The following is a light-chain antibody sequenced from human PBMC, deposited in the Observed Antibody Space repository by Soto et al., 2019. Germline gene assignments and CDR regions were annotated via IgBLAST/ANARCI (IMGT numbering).Light chain of an antibody. Sequence: QSALTKPASVFGSPGQSITISCTGTSSDVGGYNYVSWYQQHPGKAPTLMIYDVSNRPSGVSNRFSGSKSGNTASLTISGLQAEDEADYYCSSYTSSSTLYVFGTGTKLTVL. CDR2: DVS. CDR3: SSYTSSSTLYV. CDR1: SSDVGGYNY. V-gene: IGLV2-14*01. J-gene: IGLJ1*01.